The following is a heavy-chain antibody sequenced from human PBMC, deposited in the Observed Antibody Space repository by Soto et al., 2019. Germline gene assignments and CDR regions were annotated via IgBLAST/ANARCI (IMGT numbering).Heavy chain of an antibody. CDR3: VRDWLNHYFDY. CDR2: VSHDGSNK. Sequence: GGSLRLSCAASGFTFVKFGMHWVRQAPGKGLEWVAVVSHDGSNKHYADSVKGRFTISRDNSKNTVYMQMNSLRVEDTAVYYCVRDWLNHYFDYWGQGALVTV. V-gene: IGHV3-30-3*01. D-gene: IGHD3-22*01. CDR1: GFTFVKFG. J-gene: IGHJ4*02.